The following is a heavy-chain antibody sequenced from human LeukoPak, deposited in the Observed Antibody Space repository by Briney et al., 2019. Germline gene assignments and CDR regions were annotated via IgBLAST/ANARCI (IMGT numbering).Heavy chain of an antibody. CDR2: ASHDEVGK. D-gene: IGHD4-17*01. J-gene: IGHJ4*02. Sequence: QTGGSLRLSCVGSGFTFSDYAIHWVRQAPGKGLEWVAVASHDEVGKQFADSAKGRFTLSRDNSRDSVHLQMNRLRDEDTGVYYCAKDRGYGEHEPFESWGQGSLVAVSS. V-gene: IGHV3-30*18. CDR3: AKDRGYGEHEPFES. CDR1: GFTFSDYA.